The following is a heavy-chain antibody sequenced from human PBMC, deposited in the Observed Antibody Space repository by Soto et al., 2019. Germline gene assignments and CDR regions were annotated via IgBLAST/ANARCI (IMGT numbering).Heavy chain of an antibody. V-gene: IGHV3-21*01. CDR2: ISSSSSYI. J-gene: IGHJ4*02. D-gene: IGHD1-26*01. CDR3: ASPRVGATYFDY. CDR1: GFTFSSYS. Sequence: PGGSLRLSCAASGFTFSSYSMNWVRQAPGKGLEWVSSISSSSSYIYYADSVTGRFTISRDNAKNSLYLQMNSLRAEDTAVYYCASPRVGATYFDYWGQGTLVTVSS.